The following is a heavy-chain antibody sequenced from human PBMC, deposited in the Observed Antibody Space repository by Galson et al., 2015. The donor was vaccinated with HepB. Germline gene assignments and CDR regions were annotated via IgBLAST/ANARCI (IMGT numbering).Heavy chain of an antibody. D-gene: IGHD2-2*01. CDR1: GYTFRDYG. V-gene: IGHV1-18*01. Sequence: SVKVSCKASGYTFRDYGIPWARQAPGQGLEWMGWISAFTGNTNYAQNLQARITMTTDTSTSTVYMELKSLRSDDTAVYYCAGGGDCTSTSCYSKYVYYGMDVWGQGTTVTVSS. CDR2: ISAFTGNT. CDR3: AGGGDCTSTSCYSKYVYYGMDV. J-gene: IGHJ6*02.